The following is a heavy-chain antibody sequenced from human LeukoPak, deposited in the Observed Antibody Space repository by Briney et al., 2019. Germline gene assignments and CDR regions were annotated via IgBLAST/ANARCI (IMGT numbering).Heavy chain of an antibody. Sequence: ASVKVSCKASGYTFTSYGIAWVRQAPGQGLQWMGWISANNGDTSYSQKLQGRVTMTTDTSTNTAHMELRSLTSDDTAVYYCARDPPGLTLGSPGDYWGQGTPVIVSS. D-gene: IGHD3-16*01. CDR1: GYTFTSYG. V-gene: IGHV1-18*01. J-gene: IGHJ4*02. CDR3: ARDPPGLTLGSPGDY. CDR2: ISANNGDT.